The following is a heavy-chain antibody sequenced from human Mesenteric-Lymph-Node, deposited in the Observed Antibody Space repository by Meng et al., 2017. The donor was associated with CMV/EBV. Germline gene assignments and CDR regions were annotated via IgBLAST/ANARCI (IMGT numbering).Heavy chain of an antibody. J-gene: IGHJ5*02. CDR3: ARGREVGALPGWFDP. D-gene: IGHD1-26*01. Sequence: ASVKVSCKASGYTFTSYGITWVRQAPGQGLEWMGIINPSGGSTSYAQKFQGRVTMTRDTSISTAYMELNRLTSDDTAVYYCARGREVGALPGWFDPWGQGTLVTVSS. CDR2: INPSGGST. V-gene: IGHV1-46*01. CDR1: GYTFTSYG.